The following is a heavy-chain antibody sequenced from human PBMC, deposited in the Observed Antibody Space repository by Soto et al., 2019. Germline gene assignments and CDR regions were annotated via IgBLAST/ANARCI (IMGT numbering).Heavy chain of an antibody. CDR1: GGIFGSHG. D-gene: IGHD3-10*01. V-gene: IGHV1-69*01. J-gene: IGHJ6*02. Sequence: QVQLIQSEAEVKKPGSSVRVSCTASGGIFGSHGFSWVRQAPGQRLEWVGGFIPIFRTLTYTEKFQARVRIAADESTNTVYLDLSSLTSEDTAVYYCAKDINYYGSGSLYYYYGMDVWGQGTTVTVSS. CDR3: AKDINYYGSGSLYYYYGMDV. CDR2: FIPIFRTL.